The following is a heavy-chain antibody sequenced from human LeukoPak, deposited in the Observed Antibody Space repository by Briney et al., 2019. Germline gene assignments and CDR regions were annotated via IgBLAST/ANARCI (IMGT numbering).Heavy chain of an antibody. CDR3: ARHWGTAMVIEGYFDY. V-gene: IGHV4-4*07. D-gene: IGHD5-18*01. Sequence: SETLSLTCTVSGGSISSYYWSWIRQPAGKGLEWIGRIYTSGSTNYNPSLKSRVTMSADTSKNQFSLKLSSVTAADTAVYYCARHWGTAMVIEGYFDYWGQGALVTVSS. J-gene: IGHJ4*02. CDR2: IYTSGST. CDR1: GGSISSYY.